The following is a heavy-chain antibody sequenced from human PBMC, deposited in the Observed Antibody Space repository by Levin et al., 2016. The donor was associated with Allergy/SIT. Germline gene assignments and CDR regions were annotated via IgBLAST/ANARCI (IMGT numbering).Heavy chain of an antibody. J-gene: IGHJ5*02. CDR1: GGSFSGYY. CDR3: ARGFTTVTTALGVYNWFDP. CDR2: INHSGST. V-gene: IGHV4-34*01. D-gene: IGHD4-17*01. Sequence: SETLSLTCAVYGGSFSGYYWSWIRQPPGKGLEWIGEINHSGSTNYNPSLKSRVTISVDTSKNQFSLKLSSVTAADTAVYYCARGFTTVTTALGVYNWFDPWGQGTLVTVSS.